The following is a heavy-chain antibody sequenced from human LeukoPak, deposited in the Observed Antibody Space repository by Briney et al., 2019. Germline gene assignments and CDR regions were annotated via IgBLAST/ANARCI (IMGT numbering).Heavy chain of an antibody. J-gene: IGHJ4*02. CDR1: GYTFTSYG. D-gene: IGHD3-22*01. CDR3: ARAHPHPYYYDSNGYFPPWADY. V-gene: IGHV1-18*01. Sequence: ASVKVSCKASGYTFTSYGISWVRQAPGQGLEWMDLISGYNGGTKYAQNIQGRATMTTETSTSTAYMELRSLRSDDTAVYYCARAHPHPYYYDSNGYFPPWADYWGQGTLVTVSS. CDR2: ISGYNGGT.